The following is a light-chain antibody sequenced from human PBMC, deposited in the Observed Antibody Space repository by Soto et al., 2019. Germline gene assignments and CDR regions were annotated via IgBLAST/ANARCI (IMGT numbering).Light chain of an antibody. CDR1: QSVSSS. V-gene: IGKV3-11*01. J-gene: IGKJ5*01. CDR3: QQRSNWPIT. Sequence: IVLTQSPATLSLSPGERATLSCRASQSVSSSLAWYQQKPGQAPRLLIHDASNRATGIPARFSGSGSGTDFTLTISSLEPEDFAVYYCQQRSNWPITFGQGTRLEIK. CDR2: DAS.